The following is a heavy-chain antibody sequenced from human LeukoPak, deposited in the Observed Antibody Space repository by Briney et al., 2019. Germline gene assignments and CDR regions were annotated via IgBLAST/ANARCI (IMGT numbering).Heavy chain of an antibody. J-gene: IGHJ4*02. V-gene: IGHV1-2*02. Sequence: ASVKVSCKASGYTFTGYYMQWVRQAPGQGLEWMGWINPNSGGTNYAQKFQGRVTMTRDTSISTAYLELSSLKASDTAMYYCARPLAHDGSGTIYWGQGTLVTVSS. D-gene: IGHD3-10*01. CDR1: GYTFTGYY. CDR3: ARPLAHDGSGTIY. CDR2: INPNSGGT.